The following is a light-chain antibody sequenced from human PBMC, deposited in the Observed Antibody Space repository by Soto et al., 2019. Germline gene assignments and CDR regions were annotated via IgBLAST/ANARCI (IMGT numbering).Light chain of an antibody. V-gene: IGLV1-51*01. CDR1: SSNIGGNS. CDR2: DDN. Sequence: QSVLTHPPSVSAAPEQKVTISCSGSSSNIGGNSVSWYQQLPGTAPKLLIYDDNKRPSGIPDRFSGYKSGTSATLGITGFQTGDEADYYCGSWDSRLSAYVFGTGTKLTVL. J-gene: IGLJ1*01. CDR3: GSWDSRLSAYV.